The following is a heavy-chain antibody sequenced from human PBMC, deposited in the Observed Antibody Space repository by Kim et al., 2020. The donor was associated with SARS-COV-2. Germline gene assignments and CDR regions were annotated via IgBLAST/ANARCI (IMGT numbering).Heavy chain of an antibody. V-gene: IGHV3-30*18. CDR3: AKDFNGLRYFHWSLYGM. D-gene: IGHD3-9*01. CDR2: ISYDGSNK. CDR1: GFTFSSYG. J-gene: IGHJ6*01. Sequence: GGSLRLSCAASGFTFSSYGMHWVRQAPGKGLEWVAVISYDGSNKYYADSVKGRFTISRDNSKNTLYLQMNSLRAEDTAVYYCAKDFNGLRYFHWSLYGM.